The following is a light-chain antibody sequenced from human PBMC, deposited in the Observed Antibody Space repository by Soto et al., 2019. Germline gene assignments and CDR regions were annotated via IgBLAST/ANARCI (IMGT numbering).Light chain of an antibody. CDR1: QSISSY. CDR3: QQSYTTPIT. V-gene: IGKV1-39*01. CDR2: AAS. Sequence: QMTQSPSSLSASVGDRVTITCRASQSISSYLNWYQQKPGKAPKLLIYAASSLQSGVPSRFSGSGSGTDFTLTISSLQPEDFATYYCQQSYTTPITFGQGTRLEIK. J-gene: IGKJ5*01.